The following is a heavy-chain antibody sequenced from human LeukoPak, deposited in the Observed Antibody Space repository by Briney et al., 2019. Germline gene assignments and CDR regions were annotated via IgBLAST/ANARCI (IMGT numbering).Heavy chain of an antibody. J-gene: IGHJ4*02. CDR2: IHPNTGNP. CDR1: GYTFTSYA. V-gene: IGHV7-4-1*02. CDR3: ARAYQRLGDLSLPDY. Sequence: GASVKVSCKASGYTFTSYAMNWVRQAPGQGLEWMGWIHPNTGNPTYAQGFTGRFVFSLDTSVSTTYLQISSLKAEDTAVYYCARAYQRLGDLSLPDYWGQGTLVTVSS. D-gene: IGHD3-16*02.